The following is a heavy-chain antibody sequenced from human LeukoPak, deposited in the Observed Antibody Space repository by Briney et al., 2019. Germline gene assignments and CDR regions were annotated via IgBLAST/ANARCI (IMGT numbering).Heavy chain of an antibody. CDR2: IYYSGST. D-gene: IGHD2-2*01. CDR3: ARQRSVGWDVVVPAALDY. CDR1: GGSISSSSYY. J-gene: IGHJ4*02. Sequence: PSETLSLTCTVSGGSISSSSYYWGWIRQPPGKGLEWIGSIYYSGSTYYNPSLKRRVTISVDTSKNQFSLKLSSVTAADTAVYYCARQRSVGWDVVVPAALDYWGQGTLVTVSS. V-gene: IGHV4-39*01.